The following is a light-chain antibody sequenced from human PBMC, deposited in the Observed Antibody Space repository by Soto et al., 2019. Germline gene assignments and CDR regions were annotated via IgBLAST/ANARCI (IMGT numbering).Light chain of an antibody. CDR2: DAY. CDR1: QSISIY. V-gene: IGKV1-5*01. CDR3: QQYESYSPLT. J-gene: IGKJ4*01. Sequence: DIQMTQSPSSLSASVGDRVTITCRASQSISIYLNWYQQKPGKAPKLLIYDAYSLEGGVPSRFSGRRSGTEFTLTIAGLQPEDFATYYCQQYESYSPLTFGGGTKVDIK.